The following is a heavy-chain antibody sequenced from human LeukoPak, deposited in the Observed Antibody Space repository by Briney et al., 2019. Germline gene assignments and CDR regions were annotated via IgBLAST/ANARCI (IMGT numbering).Heavy chain of an antibody. V-gene: IGHV3-53*01. J-gene: IGHJ4*02. CDR1: GFTVSTYY. CDR2: IYSGGST. CDR3: ARGQGYYDSSGYYEDY. Sequence: GGSLRLSCAASGFTVSTYYMTWVRQAPGKGLECVSVIYSGGSTYYADSVKGRFTVSRDNSKNTLYLQMNSLRAEDTAVYYCARGQGYYDSSGYYEDYWGQGTLVTVSS. D-gene: IGHD3-22*01.